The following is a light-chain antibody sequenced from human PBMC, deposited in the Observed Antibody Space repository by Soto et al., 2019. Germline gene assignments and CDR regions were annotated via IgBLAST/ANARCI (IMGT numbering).Light chain of an antibody. CDR2: EGN. Sequence: QSALTQPASVSGSPGQSITISCTGTSRDVGNYDFVSWYQQDPGKAPKLFIYEGNKRPSGVSNRFSGSKSGNTASLTISGLQPEDEADYFCCSYAGSSTYVFGAGTKVTVL. CDR3: CSYAGSSTYV. J-gene: IGLJ1*01. V-gene: IGLV2-23*01. CDR1: SRDVGNYDF.